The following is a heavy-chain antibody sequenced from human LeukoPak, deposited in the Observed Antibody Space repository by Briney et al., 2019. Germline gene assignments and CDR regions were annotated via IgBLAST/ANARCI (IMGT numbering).Heavy chain of an antibody. CDR2: INSDGSST. Sequence: PGGSLRLSCAASGFTFSTYWMHWVRQAPGKGLVWVSRINSDGSSTSYADSVKGRSTISRDNAKNTLYLQMSSLRAEDTAVYYCATSSDTAMVFDYWGQGTLVTVSS. D-gene: IGHD5-18*01. CDR1: GFTFSTYW. V-gene: IGHV3-74*01. J-gene: IGHJ4*02. CDR3: ATSSDTAMVFDY.